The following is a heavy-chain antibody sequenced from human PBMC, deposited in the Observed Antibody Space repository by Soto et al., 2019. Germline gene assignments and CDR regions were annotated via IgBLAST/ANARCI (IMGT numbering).Heavy chain of an antibody. Sequence: PGGSLRLSCVASGFTISNYVMTWFRQAPGKGLEWVSASSNTGGRTYYADSVSGRFAISRDDSKNTVYLQMDSLRAEDTALYYCAKAVTGWPNWFAPWGQGTLVTVSS. CDR3: AKAVTGWPNWFAP. CDR1: GFTISNYV. J-gene: IGHJ5*02. D-gene: IGHD6-19*01. CDR2: SSNTGGRT. V-gene: IGHV3-23*01.